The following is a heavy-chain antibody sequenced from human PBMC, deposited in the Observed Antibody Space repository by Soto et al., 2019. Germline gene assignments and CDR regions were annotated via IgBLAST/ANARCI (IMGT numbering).Heavy chain of an antibody. D-gene: IGHD1-26*01. Sequence: GESLKISCAASGFTFNTYGIHWVRQAPGKGLEWVAVISYDGSNKYYADSVKGRFTISRDNSKNTLYLQMSSLRAEDTAVYYCAKDRTLGATGYYYYGMDVWGQGTTVTVSS. CDR2: ISYDGSNK. CDR3: AKDRTLGATGYYYYGMDV. CDR1: GFTFNTYG. V-gene: IGHV3-30*18. J-gene: IGHJ6*02.